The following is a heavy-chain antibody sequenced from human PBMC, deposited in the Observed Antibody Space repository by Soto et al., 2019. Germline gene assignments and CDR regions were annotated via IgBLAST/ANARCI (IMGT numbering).Heavy chain of an antibody. J-gene: IGHJ4*02. D-gene: IGHD1-1*01. CDR3: AREPATAKPEGVDF. CDR2: INPNSGGT. Sequence: QVQLVQSGAEVRKPGASVKVSCKASGYTFSDYYIHWVRQAPGQELEWMGWINPNSGGTKYAPKFQGGVTMTRDTSITTAYMELSRLRSGDTAVSYCAREPATAKPEGVDFWGQGTLVTVSS. CDR1: GYTFSDYY. V-gene: IGHV1-2*02.